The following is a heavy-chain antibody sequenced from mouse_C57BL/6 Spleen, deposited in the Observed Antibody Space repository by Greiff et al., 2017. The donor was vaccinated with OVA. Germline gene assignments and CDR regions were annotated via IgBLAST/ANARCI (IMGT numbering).Heavy chain of an antibody. CDR1: GYTFTSYW. V-gene: IGHV1-69*01. CDR2: IDPSDSYT. CDR3: ARSPPYGNYDY. Sequence: VQLQQSGAELVMPGASVKLSCKASGYTFTSYWMHWVKQRPGQGLEWIGEIDPSDSYTNYNQKFKGKSTLTVDKSSSTAYMQLSSLTSEDSAVYYCARSPPYGNYDYWGQGTTLTVSS. D-gene: IGHD2-1*01. J-gene: IGHJ2*01.